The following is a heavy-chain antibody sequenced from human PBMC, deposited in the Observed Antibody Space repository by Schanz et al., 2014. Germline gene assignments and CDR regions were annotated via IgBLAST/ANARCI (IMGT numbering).Heavy chain of an antibody. CDR2: IYMDGSGR. J-gene: IGHJ6*03. CDR1: GFTFSRYW. D-gene: IGHD2-21*02. V-gene: IGHV3-74*01. Sequence: EVQLVQSGGGLVQPGGSLRLSCAASGFTFSRYWMQWVRQAPGKGLVWVSRIYMDGSGRDYGDSVKGRFTVSRDNSKNMVFLQMTSLRAEDTAVYYCARPSDSSWYMDVWGKGTTXTVSS. CDR3: ARPSDSSWYMDV.